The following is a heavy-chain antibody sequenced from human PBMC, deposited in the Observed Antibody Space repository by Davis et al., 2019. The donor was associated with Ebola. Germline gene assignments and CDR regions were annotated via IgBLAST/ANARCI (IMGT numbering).Heavy chain of an antibody. J-gene: IGHJ4*02. CDR2: IIPILGPG. V-gene: IGHV1-69*06. CDR1: GGTFSSYA. CDR3: AREGGYSSGWAYFDN. Sequence: ASSVQVSCKASGGTFSSYAISWVRQAPGQGLEWMGGIIPILGPGNYGQKFQGRVTITADKSTSTAYMELSSLRYEDTAVYYCAREGGYSSGWAYFDNWGQGTLVTVSS. D-gene: IGHD6-19*01.